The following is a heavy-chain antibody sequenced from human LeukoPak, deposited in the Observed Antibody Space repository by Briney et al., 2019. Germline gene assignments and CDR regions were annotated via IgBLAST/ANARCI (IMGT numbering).Heavy chain of an antibody. D-gene: IGHD3-10*01. V-gene: IGHV1-69*04. Sequence: SVKVSCKASGGTFSSYAISWVRQAPGQGLEWMGRIIPILGIANYAQKFQGRVTITADKSTGTAYMELSSLRSEDTAVYFCARVYYGSGKANYGMDVWGQGTTVTVSS. CDR1: GGTFSSYA. CDR3: ARVYYGSGKANYGMDV. J-gene: IGHJ6*02. CDR2: IIPILGIA.